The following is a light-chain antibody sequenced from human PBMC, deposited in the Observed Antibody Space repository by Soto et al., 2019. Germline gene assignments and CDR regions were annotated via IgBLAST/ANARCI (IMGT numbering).Light chain of an antibody. CDR1: QSVSSSY. J-gene: IGKJ5*01. CDR3: KQRHMWPIT. V-gene: IGKV3D-20*02. Sequence: EIVLTQSPGTLSLSPGERATLSCRASQSVSSSYLAWYQQKPGQAPRLLIYGAYSRATGIQDRFSGSGSGTDFTLTIRSLEPEDSAVYYCKQRHMWPITFGQGTRLEIK. CDR2: GAY.